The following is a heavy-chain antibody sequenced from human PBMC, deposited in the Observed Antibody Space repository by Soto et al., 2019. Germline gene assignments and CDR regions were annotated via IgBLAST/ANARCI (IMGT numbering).Heavy chain of an antibody. CDR3: ARGDSTDCSNGVCSFFYNHVMDV. Sequence: ASVKVSCKASGYSFTDYHIHWVRQAPGQGLEWLGRINPKSGGTSTAQKVQGWVTMTTDTSISTASMELTRLTSDDTAIYYCARGDSTDCSNGVCSFFYNHVMDVWGQGTTVTVSS. CDR1: GYSFTDYH. J-gene: IGHJ6*02. V-gene: IGHV1-2*04. CDR2: INPKSGGT. D-gene: IGHD2-8*01.